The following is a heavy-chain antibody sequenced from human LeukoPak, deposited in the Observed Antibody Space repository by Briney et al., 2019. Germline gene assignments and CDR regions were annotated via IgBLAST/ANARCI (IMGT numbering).Heavy chain of an antibody. J-gene: IGHJ5*02. V-gene: IGHV3-7*05. CDR1: GFTFRNYW. CDR2: IKGDGSEK. D-gene: IGHD5-24*01. Sequence: PGGSLSLTCAASGFTFRNYWMIWVRQAPGKGLEWLGNIKGDGSEKRYADSVRGRFTISRDNAQTSLYLQMNSLRAEDTAVYYCARASVPWLQLTWGQGTLVTVSS. CDR3: ARASVPWLQLT.